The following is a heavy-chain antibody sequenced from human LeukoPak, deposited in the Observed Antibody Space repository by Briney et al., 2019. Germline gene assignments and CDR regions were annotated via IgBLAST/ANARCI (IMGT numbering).Heavy chain of an antibody. CDR3: ARQGIPTIYLDY. CDR2: IYYSGST. D-gene: IGHD3-3*01. CDR1: GGSISSGDYY. V-gene: IGHV4-30-4*08. Sequence: PSQTLSLTCTVSGGSISSGDYYWSWIRQPPGKGLEWIGYIYYSGSTYYNPSLKSRVTISVDTSKNQFSLKLCSVTAADTAVYYCARQGIPTIYLDYWGQGTLVTVSS. J-gene: IGHJ4*02.